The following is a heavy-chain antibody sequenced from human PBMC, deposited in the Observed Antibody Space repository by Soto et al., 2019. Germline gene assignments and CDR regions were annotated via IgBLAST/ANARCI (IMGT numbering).Heavy chain of an antibody. Sequence: EVQLVESGGGLVQPGGSLRLSCAASGFTFSNYWMYWVRQAPGKGLEWVSRINSDGSVSSYADSVKGRLTISRDNVKNTLYLQMDSLRAEDTALYYCARGDCVGGTCYSLAGSIYYYMDVWGKGTTVTVFS. V-gene: IGHV3-74*02. J-gene: IGHJ6*03. CDR2: INSDGSVS. CDR3: ARGDCVGGTCYSLAGSIYYYMDV. CDR1: GFTFSNYW. D-gene: IGHD2-15*01.